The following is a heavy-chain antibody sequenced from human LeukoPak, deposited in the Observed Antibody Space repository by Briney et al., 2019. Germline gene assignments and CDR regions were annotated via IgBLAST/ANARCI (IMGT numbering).Heavy chain of an antibody. CDR1: GFTISNYW. CDR3: AGNEY. CDR2: IKQDRSEK. D-gene: IGHD4-23*01. J-gene: IGHJ4*02. V-gene: IGHV3-7*01. Sequence: GGSLRLSCAVSGFTISNYWMTWVRQAPGKGLEWVANIKQDRSEKHYVGSVKGRFTISRDNAKNSLYLQMNSLRAEDTAVYYCAGNEYWGQGTLVTVSS.